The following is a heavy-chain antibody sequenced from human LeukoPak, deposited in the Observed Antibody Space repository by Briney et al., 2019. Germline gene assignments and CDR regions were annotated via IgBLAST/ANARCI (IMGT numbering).Heavy chain of an antibody. J-gene: IGHJ4*02. CDR2: IYYSGTT. CDR1: GGSISSGGGYY. D-gene: IGHD3-22*01. V-gene: IGHV4-31*03. CDR3: ARDSSGYYNFDY. Sequence: SQTLSLTCNVSGGSISSGGGYYWSWIRQLPGKGLEWIGYIYYSGTTYYNPSLKSRVTLSVDTSKNQFSLKLSSVTAADTAVYYCARDSSGYYNFDYWGQGTLVSVSP.